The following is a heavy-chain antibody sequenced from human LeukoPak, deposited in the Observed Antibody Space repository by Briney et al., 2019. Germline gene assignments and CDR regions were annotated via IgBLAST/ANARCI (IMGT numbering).Heavy chain of an antibody. D-gene: IGHD2-21*02. CDR3: ARSYCGGDCYFLIEVYYYYGMDV. V-gene: IGHV3-30-3*01. CDR2: ISYDGSNK. Sequence: GRSLRLSCAASGFTFSSYAMHWVRQAPGKGLEWVAVISYDGSNKYYADSVKGRFTISRDNSKNTLYLQMNSLRAEDTAVYYCARSYCGGDCYFLIEVYYYYGMDVWGQGTTVTVSS. J-gene: IGHJ6*02. CDR1: GFTFSSYA.